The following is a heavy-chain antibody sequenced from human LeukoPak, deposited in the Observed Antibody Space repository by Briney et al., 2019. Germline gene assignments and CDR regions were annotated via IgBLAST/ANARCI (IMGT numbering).Heavy chain of an antibody. CDR3: AKDLGKLDRLGNWFDP. D-gene: IGHD1-1*01. V-gene: IGHV3-33*06. J-gene: IGHJ5*02. CDR2: IWYDRSNK. CDR1: GFTFSSYG. Sequence: GRSLRLSCAASGFTFSSYGMHWVRQAPGQGLEWVAVIWYDRSNKYYADSVKGRFTISRDNSKNTLYLQMNSLRAEDTAVYYCAKDLGKLDRLGNWFDPWGQGTLVTVSS.